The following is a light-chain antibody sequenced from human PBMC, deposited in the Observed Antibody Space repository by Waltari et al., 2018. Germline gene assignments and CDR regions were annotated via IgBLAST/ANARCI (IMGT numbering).Light chain of an antibody. Sequence: SSELTQDPAVSVALGQTVRITCQGDSLRTYYGSWCRQKPGQAPVLVISGKNNRPSRIPDRFSASSSGNTASLTITGAQAEDEAHYYCTSRDISGDVVFGGGTKLTVL. CDR1: SLRTYY. CDR3: TSRDISGDVV. J-gene: IGLJ2*01. CDR2: GKN. V-gene: IGLV3-19*01.